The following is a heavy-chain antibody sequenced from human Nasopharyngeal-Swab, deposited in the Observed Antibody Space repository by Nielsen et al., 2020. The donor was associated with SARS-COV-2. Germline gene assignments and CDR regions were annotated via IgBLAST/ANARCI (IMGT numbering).Heavy chain of an antibody. D-gene: IGHD4-17*01. Sequence: SQPLSLTCAISGDSVYRRSGAWNWIRQSPSRGLEWLGRTYYRSKLYNDYAVSVKSRITINPDTSKNQFSLHLNSVTPEDTAVYYCARARGAYGDYYYYYYTDVWGKGTTVTVSS. CDR1: GDSVYRRSGA. CDR3: ARARGAYGDYYYYYYTDV. V-gene: IGHV6-1*01. CDR2: TYYRSKLYN. J-gene: IGHJ6*03.